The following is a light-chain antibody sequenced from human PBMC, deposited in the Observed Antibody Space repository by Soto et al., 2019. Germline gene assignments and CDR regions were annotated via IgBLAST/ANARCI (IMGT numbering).Light chain of an antibody. J-gene: IGKJ1*01. CDR1: QSVSSSY. Sequence: EIVLTQSPGTLSXXXXXXXXXXXXASQSVSSSYLAWYQQKPGQAPRLLIYGASSRATGIPDRFSGSGSGTDFTLTISRLEPEDFAVYYCQQYGSSPQTFGQGTKVDIK. CDR3: QQYGSSPQT. V-gene: IGKV3-20*01. CDR2: GAS.